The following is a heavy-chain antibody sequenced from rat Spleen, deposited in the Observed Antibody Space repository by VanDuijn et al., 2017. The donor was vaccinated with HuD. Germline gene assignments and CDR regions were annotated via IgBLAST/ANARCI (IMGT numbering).Heavy chain of an antibody. V-gene: IGHV2-19*01. CDR2: IQSGGST. CDR3: TRAPGKGYVMDA. D-gene: IGHD5-1*01. J-gene: IGHJ4*01. CDR1: GFSLTDYS. Sequence: QVQLKESGPGLVQPSQTLSLTCTVSGFSLTDYSVYWVRQPPGKGLEWMGRIQSGGSTDYNSALKSRLSISRDTSKSQVFLKMNSLQNEDTAIYYCTRAPGKGYVMDAWGQGTAVTVSS.